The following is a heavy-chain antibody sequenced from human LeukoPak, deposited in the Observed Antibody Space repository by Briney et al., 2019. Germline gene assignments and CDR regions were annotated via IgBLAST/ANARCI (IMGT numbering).Heavy chain of an antibody. CDR1: RGSISSSNHY. D-gene: IGHD3-10*02. CDR3: ARSGFCSGTDAYYGMDV. V-gene: IGHV4-39*01. Sequence: KPSETLSLTCTVSRGSISSSNHYWGWIRQPPGKGLEWIGNIHYGGSTNYNPSLKSRVTVSVDTSRNQFSLKLNSVTAADTAVYYCARSGFCSGTDAYYGMDVWGQGTTVTVSS. CDR2: IHYGGST. J-gene: IGHJ6*02.